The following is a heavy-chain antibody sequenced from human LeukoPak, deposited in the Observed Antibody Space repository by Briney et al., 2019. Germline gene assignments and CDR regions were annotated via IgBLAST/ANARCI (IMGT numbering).Heavy chain of an antibody. CDR2: IYYSGST. V-gene: IGHV4-59*08. CDR1: GGSISSYY. Sequence: SETLSLTCAVSGGSISSYYWSWIRQPPGRGLEWIGYIYYSGSTNYNPSLKSRVTISVDTSKNQFSLKLSSVTAADTAVYYCARGLGYCSGGSCPVLNYYYYYMDVWGKGTTVTVSS. J-gene: IGHJ6*03. D-gene: IGHD2-15*01. CDR3: ARGLGYCSGGSCPVLNYYYYYMDV.